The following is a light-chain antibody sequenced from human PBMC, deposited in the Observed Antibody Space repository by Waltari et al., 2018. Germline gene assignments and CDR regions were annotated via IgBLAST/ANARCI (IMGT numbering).Light chain of an antibody. J-gene: IGKJ1*01. CDR1: QSVRGS. V-gene: IGKV3-20*01. CDR2: GAS. CDR3: QHYVRLPAT. Sequence: EIALTQSPGTLSLSPGESATLPFRASQSVRGSLAWYQQKAGQAPRLLIYGASSRATGIPDRFSGSGSGTDFSLTISRLEPEDFAVYYCQHYVRLPATFGQGTKVEI.